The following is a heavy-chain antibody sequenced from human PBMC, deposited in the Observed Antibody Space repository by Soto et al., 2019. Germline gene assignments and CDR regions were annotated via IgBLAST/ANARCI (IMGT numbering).Heavy chain of an antibody. CDR2: IYYSGSA. J-gene: IGHJ3*02. V-gene: IGHV4-39*01. D-gene: IGHD2-21*01. CDR3: ARPVYSHWAFAI. CDR1: GDSMTISDFL. Sequence: SETLSLTCTVSGDSMTISDFLWGWVRQSPGRGLEWIGGIYYSGSAYYNPPLVRRATLSVDTSRSHSFLYVTSLTAATPAASYCARPVYSHWAFAIWGKGKLVAV.